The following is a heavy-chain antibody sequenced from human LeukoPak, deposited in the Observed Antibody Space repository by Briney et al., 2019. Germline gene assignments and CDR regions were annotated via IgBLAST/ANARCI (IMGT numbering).Heavy chain of an antibody. J-gene: IGHJ4*02. CDR1: GFTFSDHA. Sequence: GGSLRLSCAAFGFTFSDHAMDWVRQAPGKGLEWVGFIRSKDYGETTEYAASVKGRFTISRDDSKSIAYLQMNSLKTEDTAVYYCSRQIMLRGVIAYYFDYWGQGTLVTVSS. V-gene: IGHV3-49*04. CDR3: SRQIMLRGVIAYYFDY. D-gene: IGHD3-10*01. CDR2: IRSKDYGETT.